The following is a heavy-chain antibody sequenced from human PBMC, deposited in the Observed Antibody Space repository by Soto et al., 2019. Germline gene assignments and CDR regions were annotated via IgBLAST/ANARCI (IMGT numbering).Heavy chain of an antibody. Sequence: ASVKVSCKASGYTFNFYGITWVRQAPGQGLEWMGWISGFNGNTNYAADLQGRVTMTTDTSTSTAYLELRSLRSDDTAVYYCARGPESRSTAYFDYWGQGTLVTVSS. CDR1: GYTFNFYG. V-gene: IGHV1-18*01. J-gene: IGHJ4*02. D-gene: IGHD2-2*01. CDR2: ISGFNGNT. CDR3: ARGPESRSTAYFDY.